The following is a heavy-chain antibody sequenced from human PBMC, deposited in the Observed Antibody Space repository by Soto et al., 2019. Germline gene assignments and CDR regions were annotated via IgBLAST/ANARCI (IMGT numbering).Heavy chain of an antibody. V-gene: IGHV1-18*04. Sequence: ASVKVSCKASGYTFTSYGISWVRPAPLRGLEWMVWLSAYNGNTNYAQKLQGRVTMTTDTSKSTAYMELRSLRSDDTAVYYCARAAMTTMINWFDAWGQGALVTVS. J-gene: IGHJ5*02. CDR3: ARAAMTTMINWFDA. D-gene: IGHD4-17*01. CDR1: GYTFTSYG. CDR2: LSAYNGNT.